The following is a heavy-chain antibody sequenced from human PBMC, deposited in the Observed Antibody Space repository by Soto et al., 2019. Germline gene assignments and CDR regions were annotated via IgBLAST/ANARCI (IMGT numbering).Heavy chain of an antibody. J-gene: IGHJ5*01. V-gene: IGHV6-1*01. D-gene: IGHD2-8*01. CDR1: GDSVSTNSAT. CDR2: TYYRSKWFH. Sequence: QVQLQQPGPGLVKPSQTLSLTCDISGDSVSTNSATWNWIRQPPSGGLEWLGRTYYRSKWFHDYAVSVTTRISISPSLSNNQVSLQLHHVTPQDTAVYYCVRLIGNSWLDSWGQGTLVIVSS. CDR3: VRLIGNSWLDS.